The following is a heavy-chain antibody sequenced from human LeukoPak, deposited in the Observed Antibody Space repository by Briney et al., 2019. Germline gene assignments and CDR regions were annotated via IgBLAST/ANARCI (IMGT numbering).Heavy chain of an antibody. V-gene: IGHV3-30*18. CDR1: GFTFSSYG. Sequence: PGGSLRLSCAASGFTFSSYGMHWVRQAPGKGLEWVAVISYDGSNKYYADSVKGRFTISRDNSKNTLYLQMNSLRAEDTAVYYCAKDGWELRNFFDYWGQGTLVTVSS. CDR3: AKDGWELRNFFDY. J-gene: IGHJ4*02. D-gene: IGHD1-26*01. CDR2: ISYDGSNK.